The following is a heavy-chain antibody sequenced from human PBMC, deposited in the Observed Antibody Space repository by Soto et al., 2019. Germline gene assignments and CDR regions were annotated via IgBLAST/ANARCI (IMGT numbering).Heavy chain of an antibody. CDR1: GGSISSSSYY. CDR2: IYYSGST. CDR3: ARLDTRWGSGSRRYYFDY. Sequence: QLQLQESGPGLVKPSETLSLTCTVSGGSISSSSYYWGWIRQPPGKGLEWIGSIYYSGSTYYNPSLKSRVTISVDTSKNQFSLKLSSVTAADTAVYYCARLDTRWGSGSRRYYFDYWGQGTLVTVSS. D-gene: IGHD3-10*01. V-gene: IGHV4-39*01. J-gene: IGHJ4*02.